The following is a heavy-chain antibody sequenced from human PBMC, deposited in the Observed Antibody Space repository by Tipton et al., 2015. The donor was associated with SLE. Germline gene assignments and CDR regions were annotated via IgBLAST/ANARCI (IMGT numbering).Heavy chain of an antibody. CDR1: GFTFSSYA. CDR3: AKGPGLVGAPKIYWYFDL. J-gene: IGHJ2*01. Sequence: SLRLSCAASGFTFSSYAMSWVRQAPGKGLEWVSAISGSGGSTYYADSVKGRFTISRDNSKNTLYLQMNSLRAEDTAVYYCAKGPGLVGAPKIYWYFDLWGRGTLVTVSS. CDR2: ISGSGGST. V-gene: IGHV3-23*01. D-gene: IGHD1-26*01.